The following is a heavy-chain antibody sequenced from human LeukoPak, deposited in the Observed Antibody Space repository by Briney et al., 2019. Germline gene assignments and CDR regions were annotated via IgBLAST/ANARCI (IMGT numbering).Heavy chain of an antibody. Sequence: SETLSLTCTVSGGSISSYYWSWIRQPAGKGLEWIGRIYTSGSTNYNPSLKSRVTMSVDTSKNQFSLKLSSVTAADTAVYYCARLRLMSDALTYHAFDIWGQGTMLTVSS. CDR1: GGSISSYY. CDR2: IYTSGST. D-gene: IGHD2-8*01. CDR3: ARLRLMSDALTYHAFDI. J-gene: IGHJ3*02. V-gene: IGHV4-4*07.